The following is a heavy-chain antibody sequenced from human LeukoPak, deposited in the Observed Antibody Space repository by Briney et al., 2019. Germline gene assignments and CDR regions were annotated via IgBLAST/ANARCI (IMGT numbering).Heavy chain of an antibody. D-gene: IGHD1-1*01. CDR3: ARVSIDDDDAFDI. CDR1: GFTFSSYS. J-gene: IGHJ3*02. V-gene: IGHV3-21*01. CDR2: ISSSSSYI. Sequence: GGSLRLSCAASGFTFSSYSMNRVRQAPGKGLEWVSSISSSSSYIYYADSVKGRFTISRDNAKNSLYLQMNSLRAEDTAVYYCARVSIDDDDAFDIWGQGTMVTVSS.